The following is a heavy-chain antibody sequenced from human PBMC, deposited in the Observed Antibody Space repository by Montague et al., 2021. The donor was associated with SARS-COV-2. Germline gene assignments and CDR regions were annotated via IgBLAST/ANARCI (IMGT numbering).Heavy chain of an antibody. Sequence: SETLSLTCSVSGGSISGHYWSWIRQPPGRGLEWIGYIYYSVSTNYNPSLESRVTISADTSKNHFSLKLRSVTAADTAVYYCAREISGPDYFDYWGQGTLVTVSS. V-gene: IGHV4-59*11. CDR2: IYYSVST. J-gene: IGHJ4*02. CDR3: AREISGPDYFDY. CDR1: GGSISGHY. D-gene: IGHD3-10*01.